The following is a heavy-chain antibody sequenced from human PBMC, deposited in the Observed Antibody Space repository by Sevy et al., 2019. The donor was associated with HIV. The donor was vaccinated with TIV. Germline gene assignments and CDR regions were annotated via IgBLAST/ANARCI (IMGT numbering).Heavy chain of an antibody. V-gene: IGHV3-7*01. Sequence: GESLKISCAASGLTFSTYWMSWVRQAPGKGLEWVANIKEDGSGQYYVDSVKGRFTVSRDNAKNSLYLQMKSLRAEDTAVYYCTKFYGTGSYVDYWGQGTLVTVSS. J-gene: IGHJ4*02. CDR2: IKEDGSGQ. CDR3: TKFYGTGSYVDY. D-gene: IGHD6-19*01. CDR1: GLTFSTYW.